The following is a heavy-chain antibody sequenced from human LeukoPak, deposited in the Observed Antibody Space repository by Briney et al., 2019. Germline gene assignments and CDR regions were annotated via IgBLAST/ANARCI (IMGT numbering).Heavy chain of an antibody. J-gene: IGHJ4*02. V-gene: IGHV3-23*01. CDR2: ISGSGGST. Sequence: HPGGSLRLSCVASGFTFTSYDMSWVRQAPGKGLEWVSGISGSGGSTDYADSVKGRLTISRDNSKNTLYLQMNSLRAEDTAVYYCARDSRGYSYVFDYWGQGTLVTVSS. CDR3: ARDSRGYSYVFDY. D-gene: IGHD5-18*01. CDR1: GFTFTSYD.